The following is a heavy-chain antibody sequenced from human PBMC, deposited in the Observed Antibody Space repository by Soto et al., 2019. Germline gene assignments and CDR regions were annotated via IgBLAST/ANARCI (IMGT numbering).Heavy chain of an antibody. CDR3: ARGEDYDGGSGHFTAQYFHH. J-gene: IGHJ1*01. CDR2: VSGSGKT. Sequence: PPETMSPTCRVAAPSTSSLYSGWVRPPARKGLGWIGRVSGSGKTKYNPSLKSGAPLPLDRPKKDFTLRLGSVTAADTAIYYCARGEDYDGGSGHFTAQYFHHWGQGTLVTVSS. D-gene: IGHD3-22*01. CDR1: APSTSSLY. V-gene: IGHV4-4*07.